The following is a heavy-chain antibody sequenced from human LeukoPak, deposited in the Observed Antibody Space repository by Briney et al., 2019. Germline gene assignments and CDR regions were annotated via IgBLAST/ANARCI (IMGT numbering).Heavy chain of an antibody. J-gene: IGHJ5*02. CDR2: INHNSGGT. CDR1: GYTFTGYY. V-gene: IGHV1-2*02. CDR3: ARGHSGSYFSWLDP. Sequence: ASVKVSCKASGYTFTGYYIHWVRQAPGQGLECVGWINHNSGGTSYAQKFQGRVTMTRDPSISTAYMALSRLRSDDTAVYFCARGHSGSYFSWLDPWGQGTLVTVSS. D-gene: IGHD3-10*01.